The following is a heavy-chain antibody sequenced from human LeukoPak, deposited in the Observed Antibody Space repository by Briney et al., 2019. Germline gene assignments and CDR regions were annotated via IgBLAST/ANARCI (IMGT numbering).Heavy chain of an antibody. CDR3: ARGAYSSGWAYFDH. CDR1: GLTFSDYS. CDR2: ISFSVNTK. J-gene: IGHJ4*02. Sequence: GGALRLSCAATGLTFSDYSMNWVRQARGKGLEGVSYISFSVNTKYYGDSVKGRFTISRDNAKNSLYLHMDSLRAELTAVYYCARGAYSSGWAYFDHWGQGTLVTVSS. V-gene: IGHV3-48*04. D-gene: IGHD6-19*01.